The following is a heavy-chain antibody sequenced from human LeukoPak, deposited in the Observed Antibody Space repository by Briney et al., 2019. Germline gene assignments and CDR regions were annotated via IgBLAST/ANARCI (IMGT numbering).Heavy chain of an antibody. V-gene: IGHV1-69*05. CDR3: ARRGEVVPAAIWGAFDI. D-gene: IGHD2-2*02. J-gene: IGHJ3*02. Sequence: SVKVSCKASGYTFTSYGISWVRQAPGQGLEWMGGIIPIFGTANYAQKFQGRVTITTDESTSTAYMELSSLRSEDTAVYYCARRGEVVPAAIWGAFDIWGQGTMVTVSS. CDR2: IIPIFGTA. CDR1: GYTFTSYG.